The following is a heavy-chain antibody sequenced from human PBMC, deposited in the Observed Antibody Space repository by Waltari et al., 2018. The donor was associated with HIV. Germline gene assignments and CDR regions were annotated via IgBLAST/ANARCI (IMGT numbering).Heavy chain of an antibody. J-gene: IGHJ6*02. Sequence: QVKLVQSGAEVKKPGASVKVSCKASEYTFTGYYMNWVRQAPGQGLEWRGGINPNTGGKNYAQKLQSRVTMTRDTSSSTAYMELSSLRSDDTAVYYCVREGNSGYDYRGHGMDGWGQGTTVTVSS. CDR2: INPNTGGK. V-gene: IGHV1-2*02. CDR3: VREGNSGYDYRGHGMDG. CDR1: EYTFTGYY. D-gene: IGHD5-12*01.